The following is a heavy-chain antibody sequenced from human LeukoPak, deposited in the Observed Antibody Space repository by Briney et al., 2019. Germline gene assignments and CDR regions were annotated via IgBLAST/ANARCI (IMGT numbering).Heavy chain of an antibody. CDR1: GGSISSGGYY. Sequence: PSETLSLTCTVSGGSISSGGYYWSWIRQHPGKGLEWIGYIYYSGSTYYNPSLKSRVTTSVDTSKNQFSLKLSSVTAADTAVYYCARAVYCGGDCYLAFDYWGQGTLVTVSS. J-gene: IGHJ4*02. V-gene: IGHV4-31*03. D-gene: IGHD2-21*02. CDR2: IYYSGST. CDR3: ARAVYCGGDCYLAFDY.